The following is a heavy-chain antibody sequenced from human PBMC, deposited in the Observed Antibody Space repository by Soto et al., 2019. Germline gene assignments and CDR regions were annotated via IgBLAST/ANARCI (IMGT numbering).Heavy chain of an antibody. J-gene: IGHJ4*02. CDR3: ATKPSREGRWLQIEALFDY. Sequence: SETLSLTCTVSGGSISSSSYYWGWIRQPPGKGLEWIGSIYYSGSTYYNPSLKSRVTISVDTSKNQFSLKLSSVTAADTAVYYCATKPSREGRWLQIEALFDYWGQGTLVTVSS. CDR2: IYYSGST. CDR1: GGSISSSSYY. V-gene: IGHV4-39*07. D-gene: IGHD5-12*01.